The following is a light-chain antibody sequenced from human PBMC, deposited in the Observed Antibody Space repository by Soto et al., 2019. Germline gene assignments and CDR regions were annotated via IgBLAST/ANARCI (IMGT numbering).Light chain of an antibody. Sequence: EVVLTQSPGTLSLSPGERATLSCRASQSVGSSYLAWYQQKPGQAPRLLIYGASSRATGVPARFSGSGSGTEFTLTITSLQSEDSAVYFRQQYNNWPRTFGQGTKVDIK. J-gene: IGKJ1*01. V-gene: IGKV3-15*01. CDR2: GAS. CDR3: QQYNNWPRT. CDR1: QSVGSSY.